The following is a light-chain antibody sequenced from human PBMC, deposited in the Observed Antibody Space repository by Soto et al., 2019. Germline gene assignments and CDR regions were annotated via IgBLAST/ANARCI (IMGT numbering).Light chain of an antibody. Sequence: EIVLTQSPATLSLSPGERATLSCGASQSINSNYLAWYQQKPGLAPRLVIYDTSRRAPGIPDRLTGSGSGTDFTLTISRLEPEDSASYYCRQYGSSPTFGRGTRLEIK. J-gene: IGKJ5*01. CDR1: QSINSNY. CDR3: RQYGSSPT. CDR2: DTS. V-gene: IGKV3D-20*01.